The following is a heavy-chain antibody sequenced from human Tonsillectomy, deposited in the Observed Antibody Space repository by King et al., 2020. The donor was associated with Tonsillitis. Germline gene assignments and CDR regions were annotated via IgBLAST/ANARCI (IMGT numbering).Heavy chain of an antibody. CDR3: ARDRGLNGY. J-gene: IGHJ4*02. Sequence: VQLVESGGGLVQPGGSLRLSCAASGFTFSSYSMNWVRQAPGKGLEWVSYISSSSSTIYYADSVKGRFTISRANAKNSLYLQMNSLRAEDTAMYYCARDRGLNGYWGQGTLVTVSS. D-gene: IGHD3-16*01. CDR2: ISSSSSTI. V-gene: IGHV3-48*01. CDR1: GFTFSSYS.